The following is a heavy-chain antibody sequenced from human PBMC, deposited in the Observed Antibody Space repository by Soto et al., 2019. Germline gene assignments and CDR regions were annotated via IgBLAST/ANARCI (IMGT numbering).Heavy chain of an antibody. V-gene: IGHV1-18*01. CDR3: AMVYNSGTTPPQDV. CDR2: ISPYSGNT. CDR1: GYIFVNYG. Sequence: QVQLVQSGDEVRKPGSSVKVSCKASGYIFVNYGIAWVRQAPGQGLEWMGWISPYSGNTHYASKVQGRLTMTTDTSTSTAYMDLGSLTSDDTALYYCAMVYNSGTTPPQDVWGQGTTVTVSS. D-gene: IGHD1-1*01. J-gene: IGHJ6*02.